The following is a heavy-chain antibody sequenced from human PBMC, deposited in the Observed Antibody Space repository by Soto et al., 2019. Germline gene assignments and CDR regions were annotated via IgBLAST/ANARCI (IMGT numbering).Heavy chain of an antibody. V-gene: IGHV3-23*01. Sequence: GSLRLSCAASGFTFSSYAMSWVRQAPGKGLEWVSAISGSGGSTYYADSVKGRFTISRDNSKNTLYLQMNSLRAEDTAVYYSANYRVGNYGMDVWGQGTTVTVSS. D-gene: IGHD1-26*01. CDR2: ISGSGGST. CDR3: ANYRVGNYGMDV. J-gene: IGHJ6*02. CDR1: GFTFSSYA.